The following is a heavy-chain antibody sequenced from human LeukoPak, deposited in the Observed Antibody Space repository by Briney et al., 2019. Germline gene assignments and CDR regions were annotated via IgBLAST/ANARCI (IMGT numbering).Heavy chain of an antibody. V-gene: IGHV4-30-2*01. D-gene: IGHD1-1*01. CDR1: GGSIRSDSDY. CDR2: IYHSGST. Sequence: SETLSLTCAVSGGSIRSDSDYWAWIRQPPGKGLEWIGYIYHSGSTYYNPSLKSRVTISVDRSKNQFSLQLTSVTAADTAFYYCARDRGGYGNWFAPWGQGTLVTVSS. J-gene: IGHJ5*02. CDR3: ARDRGGYGNWFAP.